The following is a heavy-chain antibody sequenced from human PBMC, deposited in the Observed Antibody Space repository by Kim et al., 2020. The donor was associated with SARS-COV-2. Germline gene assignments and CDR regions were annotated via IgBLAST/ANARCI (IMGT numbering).Heavy chain of an antibody. V-gene: IGHV1-8*01. D-gene: IGHD4-4*01. CDR1: GYTFTSYD. J-gene: IGHJ5*02. CDR3: ARGEGNSGWFDP. Sequence: ASVKVSCKASGYTFTSYDINWVRQATGQGLEWMGWMNPNSGNTGYAQKFQGRVTMTRNTSISTAYMELSSLRSEDTAVYYCARGEGNSGWFDPWGQGTLVTVSS. CDR2: MNPNSGNT.